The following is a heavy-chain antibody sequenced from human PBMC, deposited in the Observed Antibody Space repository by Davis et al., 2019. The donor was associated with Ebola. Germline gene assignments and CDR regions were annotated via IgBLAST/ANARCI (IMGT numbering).Heavy chain of an antibody. D-gene: IGHD5-24*01. V-gene: IGHV1-18*01. Sequence: ASVTVSCKASGYTFTNYGVSWVRQAPGQGLEWMGWISAYNGNTNYAQKLHDRVTMTTDTSTSTAYMELRSLRSDDTAVYYCARGRDGYNPTADYWGQGTLVTVSS. J-gene: IGHJ4*02. CDR3: ARGRDGYNPTADY. CDR2: ISAYNGNT. CDR1: GYTFTNYG.